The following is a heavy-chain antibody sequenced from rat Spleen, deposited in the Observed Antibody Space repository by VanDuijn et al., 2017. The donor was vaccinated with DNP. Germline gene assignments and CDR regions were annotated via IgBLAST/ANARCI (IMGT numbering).Heavy chain of an antibody. J-gene: IGHJ2*01. CDR1: GFTFSDCN. CDR3: TRGRDYFDY. CDR2: ILYDGGRT. Sequence: EVQLVESGGGLVRPGRSLKLSCATSGFTFSDCNMAWVRQAPKKGLEWVATILYDGGRTYYRNSVKGRFTISRDDAENTLYLQMSSLRSEDTATYFCTRGRDYFDYWGQGVMVTVSS. V-gene: IGHV5S10*01.